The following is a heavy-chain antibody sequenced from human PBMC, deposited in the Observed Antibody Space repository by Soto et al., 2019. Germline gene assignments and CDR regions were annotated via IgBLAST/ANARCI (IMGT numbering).Heavy chain of an antibody. CDR3: AGTQFDTSGYYPSGLEL. CDR1: GGTFKSYV. CDR2: IIPFLGSA. Sequence: QVQLEQSGAEVEKPGSSVKVSCKPSGGTFKSYVPNWVRQAPGQGLEWMGGIIPFLGSADYAQKFQDRVTITADESTSTAYLELSSLRSEDSAVYYCAGTQFDTSGYYPSGLELWGQGTLVTVAS. J-gene: IGHJ4*02. D-gene: IGHD3-22*01. V-gene: IGHV1-69*01.